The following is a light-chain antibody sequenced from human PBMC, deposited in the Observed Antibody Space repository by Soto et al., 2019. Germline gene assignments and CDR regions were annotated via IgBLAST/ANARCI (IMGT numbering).Light chain of an antibody. Sequence: DIQMTQSPSTLSASVGDRVTITCRASQSISSWLAWYQQKPGKIPNLLIYAASTLQSGVPSRFSGSGSGTEFTLTISDVQPEDFALYYCHQRQSWPRTFGQGTKVDIK. CDR3: HQRQSWPRT. V-gene: IGKV1-5*01. J-gene: IGKJ1*01. CDR2: AAS. CDR1: QSISSW.